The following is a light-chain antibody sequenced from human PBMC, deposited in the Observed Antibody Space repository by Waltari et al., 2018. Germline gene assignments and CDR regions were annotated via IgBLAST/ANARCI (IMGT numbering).Light chain of an antibody. J-gene: IGLJ3*02. CDR3: QSYDDSLSGYV. Sequence: QSVLTQPPSASGAPGQRVTISCTGSSSNTGAGHSVHWSQQPPGRTPRLLLPKNINRPSGVPDRISGSNSGTSASLVITGLQAEDEAEFYCQSYDDSLSGYVFGGGTKLTVL. V-gene: IGLV1-40*01. CDR1: SSNTGAGHS. CDR2: KNI.